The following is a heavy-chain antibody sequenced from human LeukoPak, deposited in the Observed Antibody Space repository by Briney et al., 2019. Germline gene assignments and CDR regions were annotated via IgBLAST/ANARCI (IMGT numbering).Heavy chain of an antibody. V-gene: IGHV4-4*07. Sequence: SETLSLTCAVSGGSLSSYYWSWIRQPAGPGLKWIGRIYTSGSTNYNPSLKSRVTMSVDTSKNKFSLKLSSVTAADTAVYYCARDFSRWTTVAPHDAFDIWGQGTMVTVSS. CDR3: ARDFSRWTTVAPHDAFDI. CDR2: IYTSGST. D-gene: IGHD4-23*01. J-gene: IGHJ3*02. CDR1: GGSLSSYY.